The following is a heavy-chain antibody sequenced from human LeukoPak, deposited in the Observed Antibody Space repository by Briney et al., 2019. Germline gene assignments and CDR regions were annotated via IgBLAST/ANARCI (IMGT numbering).Heavy chain of an antibody. CDR2: IYYSGST. D-gene: IGHD6-13*01. CDR1: GGSISSSSYY. V-gene: IGHV4-39*01. CDR3: ARRRYSSSWGVDY. J-gene: IGHJ4*02. Sequence: SETLSLTCTVSGGSISSSSYYWGWIRQPPGKGLEWIGSIYYSGSTYYNPSLKSRVTISVDTSKNQFSLKLSSVTAADTAVHYCARRRYSSSWGVDYWGQGTLVTVSS.